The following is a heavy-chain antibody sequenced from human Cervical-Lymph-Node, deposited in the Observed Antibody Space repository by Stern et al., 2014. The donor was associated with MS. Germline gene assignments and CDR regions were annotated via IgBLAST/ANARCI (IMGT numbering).Heavy chain of an antibody. CDR1: GGSISSSGYY. CDR2: IHDSGST. V-gene: IGHV4-61*02. J-gene: IGHJ5*02. D-gene: IGHD1-26*01. Sequence: QVQLVQSGPGLVKPSQTLSLTCTVSGGSISSSGYYWSWIRQPADKGLEWIGRIHDSGSTYYNPSLKSRVTISMDTPKNHFSLKLPSVTAADTAVYYCATTRWDLFTWNWFDPWGQGTLVTVSS. CDR3: ATTRWDLFTWNWFDP.